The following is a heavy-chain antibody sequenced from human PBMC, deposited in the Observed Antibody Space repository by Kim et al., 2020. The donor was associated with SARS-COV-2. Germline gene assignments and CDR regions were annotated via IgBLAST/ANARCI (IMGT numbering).Heavy chain of an antibody. Sequence: YEQKLQGRVTMTTDTSTSTAYMELRSLRSDDTAVYYCARKPNSGSWWFDPWGQGTLVTVSS. J-gene: IGHJ5*02. V-gene: IGHV1-18*01. D-gene: IGHD1-26*01. CDR3: ARKPNSGSWWFDP.